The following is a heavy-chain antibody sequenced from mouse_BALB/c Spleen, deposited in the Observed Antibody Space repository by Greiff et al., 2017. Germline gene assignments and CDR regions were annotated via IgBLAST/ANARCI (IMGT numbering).Heavy chain of an antibody. J-gene: IGHJ3*01. CDR2: IWSGGST. D-gene: IGHD1-1*01. CDR1: GFSLTSYG. CDR3: ARNSGSSYGWFAY. Sequence: QVQLKESGPGLVQPSQSLSITCTVSGFSLTSYGVHWVRQSPGKGLEWLGVIWSGGSTDYNAAFISRLSISKDNSKSQVFFKMNRLQANDTAIYYCARNSGSSYGWFAYWGQGTLVTVSA. V-gene: IGHV2-2*02.